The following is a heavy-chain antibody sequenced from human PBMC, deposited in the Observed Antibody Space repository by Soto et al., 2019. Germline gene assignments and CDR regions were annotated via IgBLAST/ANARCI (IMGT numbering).Heavy chain of an antibody. CDR2: ISYDGSNK. V-gene: IGHV3-30*18. D-gene: IGHD4-17*01. J-gene: IGHJ6*02. CDR1: GFTFSSYG. CDR3: AKDHYGYYYYYGMDV. Sequence: QVQLVESGGGVVQPGRSLRLSCAASGFTFSSYGMHWVRQAPGKGLEWVAVISYDGSNKYYADSVKGRFTISRDNSKNTLYLQMNSLRAEDTAVYYCAKDHYGYYYYYGMDVWGQGTTVTVSS.